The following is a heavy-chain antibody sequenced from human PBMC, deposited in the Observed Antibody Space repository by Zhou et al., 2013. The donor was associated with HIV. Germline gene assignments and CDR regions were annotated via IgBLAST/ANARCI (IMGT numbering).Heavy chain of an antibody. CDR2: IVPNFDTT. CDR1: GGTFSTYL. Sequence: QVQLVQSGAEVKKPGSSVKVSCRASGGTFSTYLFSWVRQAPGQGLEWMGGIVPNFDTTNYAQKFRGRVTITADESTTTAYMELSSLRSDDTAIYYCARDPLRYGFSGSAGYFDSWGQGTPGQCLL. D-gene: IGHD5-12*01. J-gene: IGHJ4*02. V-gene: IGHV1-69*12. CDR3: ARDPLRYGFSGSAGYFDS.